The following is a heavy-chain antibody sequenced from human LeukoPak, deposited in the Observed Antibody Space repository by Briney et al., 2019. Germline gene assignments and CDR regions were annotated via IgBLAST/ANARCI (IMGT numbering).Heavy chain of an antibody. Sequence: GGSLRLSCAASGFTFSSYAMHWVRQAPGKGLEWVAVISYDGSNKYYADSVKGRFTISRDNSKNTLFLQMGSLRGEDMAVYFCARVAQGSSWYDYWGQGTLVTVSS. CDR2: ISYDGSNK. CDR1: GFTFSSYA. CDR3: ARVAQGSSWYDY. D-gene: IGHD6-13*01. J-gene: IGHJ4*02. V-gene: IGHV3-30*14.